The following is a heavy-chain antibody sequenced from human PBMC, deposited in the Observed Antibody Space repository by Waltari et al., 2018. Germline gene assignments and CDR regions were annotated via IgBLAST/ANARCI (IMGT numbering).Heavy chain of an antibody. D-gene: IGHD6-13*01. Sequence: VQLVESGGGLVQPGGSLRLSCAASGFTFSSYEMNWVRQAPGKGLEWVAVIWYDGSNKYYADSVKGRFTISRDNSKNTLYLQMNSLRAEDTAMYYCAKDRIPSSSWYILDYWGQGTLVTVSS. V-gene: IGHV3-30*02. CDR1: GFTFSSYE. J-gene: IGHJ4*02. CDR2: IWYDGSNK. CDR3: AKDRIPSSSWYILDY.